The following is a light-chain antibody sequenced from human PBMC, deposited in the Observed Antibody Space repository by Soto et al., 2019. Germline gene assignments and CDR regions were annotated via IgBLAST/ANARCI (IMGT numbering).Light chain of an antibody. V-gene: IGKV1-5*01. CDR2: DDS. J-gene: IGKJ4*01. Sequence: DIQMTQSPSTLSASVGDRVTITCRASQSISRWLAWYRQKPGKAPRLLIYDDSSLESGVPSRLRGSGYGTELTITISSMKHDDFETYYCQQYDYLPLTFGGGTKVDIK. CDR1: QSISRW. CDR3: QQYDYLPLT.